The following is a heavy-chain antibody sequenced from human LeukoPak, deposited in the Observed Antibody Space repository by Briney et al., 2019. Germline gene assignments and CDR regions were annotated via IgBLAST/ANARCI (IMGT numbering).Heavy chain of an antibody. CDR2: IIPILGIA. D-gene: IGHD2-2*01. J-gene: IGHJ4*02. Sequence: SVKVSCKASGGTFSSYAITWVRQAPGQGLEWMGRIIPILGIATYAQNFQGRVTITADKSTSTAYMELSSLRSEDTAVYYCARDLVVSCSSTSCSVAPSDFWGQGHLVTVSS. V-gene: IGHV1-69*04. CDR3: ARDLVVSCSSTSCSVAPSDF. CDR1: GGTFSSYA.